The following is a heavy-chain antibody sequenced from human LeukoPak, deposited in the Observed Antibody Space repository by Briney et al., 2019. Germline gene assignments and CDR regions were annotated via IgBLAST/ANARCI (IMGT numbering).Heavy chain of an antibody. J-gene: IGHJ3*02. CDR3: AREGYSGILGAFDI. V-gene: IGHV3-48*03. CDR1: GFSFSSHE. Sequence: GGSLSLSCAASGFSFSSHEMHWVRQAPGKGLEWLSYISDSGSTIHTADSVKGRFSSSRDNAKSSLYLQLNSLRAEDTAVYYCAREGYSGILGAFDIWGQGTMVTVSS. D-gene: IGHD1-26*01. CDR2: ISDSGSTI.